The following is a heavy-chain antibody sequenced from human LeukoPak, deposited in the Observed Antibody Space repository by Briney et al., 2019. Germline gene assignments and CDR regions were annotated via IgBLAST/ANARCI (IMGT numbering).Heavy chain of an antibody. CDR3: ARSATNRDISASGSDYYYYGMDV. Sequence: GASVKVSCKASGYTFIDYSIYWVRQAPGQGLEWMGWINPNSGGTNYAQKFQGRVTMTRDTSVNTAYMELSRLTSDDTAVYYCARSATNRDISASGSDYYYYGMDVWGQGTTVTVSS. D-gene: IGHD3-10*01. CDR1: GYTFIDYS. CDR2: INPNSGGT. V-gene: IGHV1-2*02. J-gene: IGHJ6*02.